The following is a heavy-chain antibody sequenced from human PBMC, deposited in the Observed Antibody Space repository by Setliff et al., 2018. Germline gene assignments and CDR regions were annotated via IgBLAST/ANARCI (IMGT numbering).Heavy chain of an antibody. CDR3: ATLPYSSGPLHDY. Sequence: SETLSLTCGVSNGSFRGYWSWIRQSPGKGLEWIGQISHSGVTYYNPSLESRVTIFLDASKNQFSLKLSSVIAADTAVYYCATLPYSSGPLHDYWGQGTLVTVSS. V-gene: IGHV4-34*01. D-gene: IGHD6-19*01. CDR2: ISHSGVT. CDR1: NGSFRGY. J-gene: IGHJ4*02.